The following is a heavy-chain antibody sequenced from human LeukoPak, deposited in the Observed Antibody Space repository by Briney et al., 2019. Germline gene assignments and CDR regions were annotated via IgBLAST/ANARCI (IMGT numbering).Heavy chain of an antibody. D-gene: IGHD3-3*01. Sequence: ASVKVSCKVSGYTLTELSMHWVRQAPGKGLEWMGGFDPEDGETIYAQKFQGRVTMTEDTSTDTVYMELSSLRSEDTAVYYCARGMGTEWLLNLYYFDYWGQGTLVTVSS. V-gene: IGHV1-24*01. CDR3: ARGMGTEWLLNLYYFDY. CDR2: FDPEDGET. CDR1: GYTLTELS. J-gene: IGHJ4*02.